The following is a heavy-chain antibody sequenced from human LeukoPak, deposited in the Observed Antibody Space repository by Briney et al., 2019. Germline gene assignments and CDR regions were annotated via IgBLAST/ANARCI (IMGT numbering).Heavy chain of an antibody. CDR1: GGSFSGYY. CDR3: ARGLSGYCSSTSCYRFDY. D-gene: IGHD2-2*01. Sequence: SETLSLTCAVYGGSFSGYYWSWIRQPPGKGLEWIGEINHSGSTNYNPSLKSRVTISVDTSKNQFSLKLSSVTAADTAVYYCARGLSGYCSSTSCYRFDYWGQGTLVTVSS. J-gene: IGHJ4*02. CDR2: INHSGST. V-gene: IGHV4-34*01.